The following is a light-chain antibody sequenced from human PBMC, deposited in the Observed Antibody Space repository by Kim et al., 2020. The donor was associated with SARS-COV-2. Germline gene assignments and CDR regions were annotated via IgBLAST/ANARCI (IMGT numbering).Light chain of an antibody. Sequence: SASVGERGTRTCQASQNISDLLNWYQQKPGRATALLSSAAASLQTGVPSRFSGSGSGTHFTLTRSSLQPEDVGTYYCQQSMSTLWTFGQGTKLEI. V-gene: IGKV1-39*01. CDR1: QNISDL. J-gene: IGKJ1*01. CDR3: QQSMSTLWT. CDR2: AAA.